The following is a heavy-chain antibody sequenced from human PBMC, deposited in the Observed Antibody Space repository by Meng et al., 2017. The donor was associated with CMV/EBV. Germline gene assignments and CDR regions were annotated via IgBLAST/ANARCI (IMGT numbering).Heavy chain of an antibody. CDR1: GFTFSDYY. J-gene: IGHJ6*02. V-gene: IGHV3-11*04. CDR3: ARENYCSSTSCPDYYYGMDV. D-gene: IGHD2-2*01. Sequence: GGSLRISCAASGFTFSDYYMSWIRQAPGKGLEWVSYISSSGSTIYYADSVKGRFTISRDNAKNSLYLQMNSLRAEDTAVYYCARENYCSSTSCPDYYYGMDVWGQGTTVTVSS. CDR2: ISSSGSTI.